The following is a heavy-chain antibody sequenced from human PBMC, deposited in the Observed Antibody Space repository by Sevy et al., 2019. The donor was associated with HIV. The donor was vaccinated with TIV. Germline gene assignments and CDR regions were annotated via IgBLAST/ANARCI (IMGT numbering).Heavy chain of an antibody. V-gene: IGHV3-48*01. D-gene: IGHD2-15*01. CDR2: ISSSSTI. J-gene: IGHJ6*02. Sequence: GGSLRLSCAASGFTFSSYSMNWVRQAPGKGLEWVSYISSSSTIYYADSVKGRFTISRDNAKNSLYLQMNSLRAEDTAVYYCARGYCSGGSCYGDFAMDYYYGMDVWGQGTTVTVSS. CDR3: ARGYCSGGSCYGDFAMDYYYGMDV. CDR1: GFTFSSYS.